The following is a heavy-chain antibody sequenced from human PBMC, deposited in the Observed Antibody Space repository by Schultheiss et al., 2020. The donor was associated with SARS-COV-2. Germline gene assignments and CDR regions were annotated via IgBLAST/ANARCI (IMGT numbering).Heavy chain of an antibody. V-gene: IGHV3-23*01. CDR1: GFTFSSYA. CDR2: ISCSGGST. D-gene: IGHD6-6*01. J-gene: IGHJ6*02. CDR3: AKDGSGYRSSQNPMDV. Sequence: GESLKISCAASGFTFSSYAMSWVRQAPGKGLEWVSAISCSGGSTYYADSVKGRFTISRDNSKNTLYLQMNSLRAEDTAVYYCAKDGSGYRSSQNPMDVWGQGTTVTVSS.